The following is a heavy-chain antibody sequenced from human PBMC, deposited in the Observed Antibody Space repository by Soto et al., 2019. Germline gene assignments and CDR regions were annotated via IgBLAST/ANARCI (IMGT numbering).Heavy chain of an antibody. V-gene: IGHV4-4*02. J-gene: IGHJ6*03. D-gene: IGHD3-3*01. Sequence: SSETLSLTCAVSSGSISSSNWWSWVRQPPGKGLEWIGEIYHSGSTNYNPSLKSRVTISVDKSKNQFSLKLSSVTAADTAVYYCATCKFNYDFWSGYYVPPPDYYYYMDVWGKGTTVTVSS. CDR2: IYHSGST. CDR1: SGSISSSNW. CDR3: ATCKFNYDFWSGYYVPPPDYYYYMDV.